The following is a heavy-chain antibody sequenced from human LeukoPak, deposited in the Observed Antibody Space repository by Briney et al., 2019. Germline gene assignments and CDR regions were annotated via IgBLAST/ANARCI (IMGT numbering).Heavy chain of an antibody. CDR2: ISPSGNT. V-gene: IGHV4-34*01. J-gene: IGHJ4*02. Sequence: PSKTLSLTCAVYGGSFTIYSWTWIRQPPGKSLEWVGEISPSGNTQYNPSLKSRVTISLDASKSQFYLKLNSVTAADTAVYYCARRVRSADYRLDYWGQGTLVTVSS. D-gene: IGHD4-11*01. CDR1: GGSFTIYS. CDR3: ARRVRSADYRLDY.